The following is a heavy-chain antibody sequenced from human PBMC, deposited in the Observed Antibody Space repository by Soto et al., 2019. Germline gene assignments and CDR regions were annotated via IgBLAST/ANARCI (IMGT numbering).Heavy chain of an antibody. CDR1: GYTFINYA. V-gene: IGHV1-3*01. CDR3: TSDNRRLADH. Sequence: QVQLEQSGAEVKEPGASVKVSCQASGYTFINYAVHWVRQAPGQGLQWIGWINVGSGNTKSSQTFHGRFTFSRDTSASTAYMEVSILTSEDTVVYYCTSDNRRLADHWGQGTLVTVSS. J-gene: IGHJ5*02. CDR2: INVGSGNT.